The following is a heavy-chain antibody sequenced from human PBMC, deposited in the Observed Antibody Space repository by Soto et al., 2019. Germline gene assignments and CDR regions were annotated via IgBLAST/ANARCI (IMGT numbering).Heavy chain of an antibody. CDR1: GGSFSGYY. D-gene: IGHD3-10*01. Sequence: NPSETLSLTCAVYGGSFSGYYWSWIRQPPGKXLEWIGEINHGGSTNYNPSLKSRVTISVDTSKNQFSLKLSSVTAADTAVYYCARGSDGSGSYYKRGHRFDPWGQGTLVTVSS. CDR3: ARGSDGSGSYYKRGHRFDP. J-gene: IGHJ5*02. CDR2: INHGGST. V-gene: IGHV4-34*01.